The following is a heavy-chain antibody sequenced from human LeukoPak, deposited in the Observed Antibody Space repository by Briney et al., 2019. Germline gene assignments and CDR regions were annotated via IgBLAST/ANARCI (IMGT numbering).Heavy chain of an antibody. Sequence: GRSLRLSCAASGFTFDDYAMHWVRQAPGKGLEWVSGISWNSGSIGYADSVKGRFTISRDNAKNSLYLQMNSLRAEDTAVYYCAKKTGEYSWLRGAFDIWGQGTMVTVSS. D-gene: IGHD5-18*01. CDR1: GFTFDDYA. V-gene: IGHV3-9*01. J-gene: IGHJ3*02. CDR2: ISWNSGSI. CDR3: AKKTGEYSWLRGAFDI.